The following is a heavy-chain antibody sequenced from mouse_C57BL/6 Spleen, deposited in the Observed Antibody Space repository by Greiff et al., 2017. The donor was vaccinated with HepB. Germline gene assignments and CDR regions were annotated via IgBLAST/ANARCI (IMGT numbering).Heavy chain of an antibody. CDR2: INPNNGGT. Sequence: EVQLQQSGPELVKPGASVKISCKASGYTFTDYYMNWVKQSHGKSLEWIGDINPNNGGTSYNQKFKGKATLTVDKSSSTAYMELRSLTSEDSAVYYCARSIYYYGSFVWYFDVWGTGTTVTVSS. CDR1: GYTFTDYY. J-gene: IGHJ1*03. V-gene: IGHV1-26*01. D-gene: IGHD1-1*01. CDR3: ARSIYYYGSFVWYFDV.